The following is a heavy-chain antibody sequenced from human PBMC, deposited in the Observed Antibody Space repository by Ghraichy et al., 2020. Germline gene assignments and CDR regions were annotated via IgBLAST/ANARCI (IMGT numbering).Heavy chain of an antibody. Sequence: LSLTCAASGFTVSSNYMSWVRQAPGKGLEWVSVIYSGGTTYYADSVKGRFTISRDNSKNTLYLQMNSLRAEDTAVYYCARDGVTGTRGSYYFDYWGQGTLVTVSS. CDR2: IYSGGTT. CDR1: GFTVSSNY. J-gene: IGHJ4*02. D-gene: IGHD1-7*01. V-gene: IGHV3-53*01. CDR3: ARDGVTGTRGSYYFDY.